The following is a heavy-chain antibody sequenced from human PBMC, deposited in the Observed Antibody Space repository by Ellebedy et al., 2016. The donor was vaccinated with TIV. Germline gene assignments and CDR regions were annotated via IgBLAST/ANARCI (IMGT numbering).Heavy chain of an antibody. Sequence: MPSETLSLTCTVSGGSISSSSYYRGWIRQPPGKGLEWIGNIYSSGFTYYNPSLKSRVTISVDTSKNQFSLKLNSVTAADTAVYYCARDGVRQGMDVWGQGTTVTVSS. CDR1: GGSISSSSYY. CDR2: IYSSGFT. J-gene: IGHJ6*02. V-gene: IGHV4-39*07. CDR3: ARDGVRQGMDV. D-gene: IGHD2-21*01.